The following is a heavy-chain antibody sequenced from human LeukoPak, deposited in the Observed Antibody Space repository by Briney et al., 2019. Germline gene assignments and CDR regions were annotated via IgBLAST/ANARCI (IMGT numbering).Heavy chain of an antibody. D-gene: IGHD3-3*01. CDR2: IRSKIYGGTT. Sequence: GGSLRLSCTASGFTFGDYTMSWVRQAPGKGLEWISFIRSKIYGGTTEYAASVKGRFTISRDDSKSIAYLQMNSLKTEDTAFYYCIRAAYYDFWSGYLFQHWGQGTLVTVSS. CDR1: GFTFGDYT. V-gene: IGHV3-49*04. J-gene: IGHJ1*01. CDR3: IRAAYYDFWSGYLFQH.